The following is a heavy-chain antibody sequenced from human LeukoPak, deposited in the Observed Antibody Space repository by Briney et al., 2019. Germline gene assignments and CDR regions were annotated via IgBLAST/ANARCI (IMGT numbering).Heavy chain of an antibody. CDR3: TSGYSSSWYGGLVDY. J-gene: IGHJ4*02. Sequence: PGGSLRLSCAASGFTFSGSAMHWVRQASGKGLEWVGRIRSKANSYATAYAASVKGRFTISRDDSKNTAYLQMNSLKTEDTAVYYCTSGYSSSWYGGLVDYWGQGTLVTVSS. D-gene: IGHD6-13*01. CDR2: IRSKANSYAT. V-gene: IGHV3-73*01. CDR1: GFTFSGSA.